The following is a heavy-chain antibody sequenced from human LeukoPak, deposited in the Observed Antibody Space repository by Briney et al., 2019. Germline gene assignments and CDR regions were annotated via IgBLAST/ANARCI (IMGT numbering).Heavy chain of an antibody. V-gene: IGHV4-39*01. CDR2: IYYSGST. Sequence: SETLPLTCTVSGGSISSSSYYWGWIRQPPGKGLEWIGSIYYSGSTYYNPSLKSRVTISVDTSKNQFSRKLSSVTAADTAVYYCARHNSYTYPFDDWGQGTLVTVSS. D-gene: IGHD5-18*01. CDR3: ARHNSYTYPFDD. J-gene: IGHJ4*02. CDR1: GGSISSSSYY.